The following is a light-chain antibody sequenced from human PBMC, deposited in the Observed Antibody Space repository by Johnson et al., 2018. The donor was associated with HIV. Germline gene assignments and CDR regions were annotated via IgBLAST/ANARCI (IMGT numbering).Light chain of an antibody. J-gene: IGLJ1*01. Sequence: QSVLTQPPSVSAAPGQKVTISCSGSNSNIGNNYISWYQQLPRTAPKLLIYDTYKRPSGIPDRFSASKSGTSATLGITGLQTGDEADYYCRTCDSSLNAYVFGTGTKVTVL. CDR2: DTY. CDR1: NSNIGNNY. CDR3: RTCDSSLNAYV. V-gene: IGLV1-51*01.